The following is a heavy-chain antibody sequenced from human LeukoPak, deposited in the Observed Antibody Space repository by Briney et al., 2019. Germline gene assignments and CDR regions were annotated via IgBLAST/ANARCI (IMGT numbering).Heavy chain of an antibody. CDR2: INAYNGDT. J-gene: IGHJ6*02. CDR1: GYTLTSYG. Sequence: ASVKVSCMASGYTLTSYGISWVRQATGQGLECMGCINAYNGDTNYAQKLQGRDTMTTNTSTSTAYMELRSLRSDDTDVYYCERDEGLSIAARPWEDYGIDVWGQGTTVTVSS. V-gene: IGHV1-18*01. CDR3: ERDEGLSIAARPWEDYGIDV. D-gene: IGHD6-6*01.